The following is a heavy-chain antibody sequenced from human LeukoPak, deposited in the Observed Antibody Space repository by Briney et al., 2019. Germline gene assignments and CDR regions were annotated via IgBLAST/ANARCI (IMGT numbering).Heavy chain of an antibody. V-gene: IGHV4-34*01. J-gene: IGHJ4*02. CDR1: GGSFSGYY. Sequence: SETLSLTCAVYGGSFSGYYWSWIRQPPGKGLEWIGEINHSGSTNYNPSLKSRVTISVDTSKNEFSLKLSSVTAADTAVYYCSRGQTVYSRNLGGPDYLGQGTLVTVSS. CDR2: INHSGST. D-gene: IGHD6-13*01. CDR3: SRGQTVYSRNLGGPDY.